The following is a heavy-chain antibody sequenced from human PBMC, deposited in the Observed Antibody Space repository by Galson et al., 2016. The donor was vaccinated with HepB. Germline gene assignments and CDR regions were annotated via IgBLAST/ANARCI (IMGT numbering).Heavy chain of an antibody. CDR1: GYTFTNYY. CDR3: ARGADSGYDLGDY. J-gene: IGHJ4*02. Sequence: SVKVSCKASGYTFTNYYIHWVRQAPGQGLEWMGIINPTDVIIPYAQKFQGRVTMTRDTSTSTVYMELSSLRSADTAVYYCARGADSGYDLGDYWGQGTLVTVSS. D-gene: IGHD5-12*01. CDR2: INPTDVII. V-gene: IGHV1-46*01.